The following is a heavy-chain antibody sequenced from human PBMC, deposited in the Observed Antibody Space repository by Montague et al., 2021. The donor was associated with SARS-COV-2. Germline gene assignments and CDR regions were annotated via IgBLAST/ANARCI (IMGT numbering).Heavy chain of an antibody. CDR2: IHSNGDT. J-gene: IGHJ6*02. CDR1: GGSISTYP. CDR3: ARGRRILLWFGELLSGGDYYGMDV. V-gene: IGHV4-4*07. D-gene: IGHD3-10*01. Sequence: SETLSLTCTVSGGSISTYPWSWIRQPAGKALEWIGRIHSNGDTTXNPSLKSRVTMSVDTSKNQFSLKLSSVTAADTAVYYCARGRRILLWFGELLSGGDYYGMDVWGQGTTVTVSS.